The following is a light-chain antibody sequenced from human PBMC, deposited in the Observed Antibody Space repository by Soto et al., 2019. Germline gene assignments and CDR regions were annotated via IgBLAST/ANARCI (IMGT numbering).Light chain of an antibody. CDR3: QQHGTSPIT. CDR1: QSISSS. Sequence: EIVMTQSPATLSVSPGGRATLSCRASQSISSSLAWYQQKPGQAPRLLIYHASTRAIGIPARFSGSGSGTDITLTISRLEPEDFAVYYCQQHGTSPITFGQGTRLEIK. CDR2: HAS. V-gene: IGKV3-15*01. J-gene: IGKJ5*01.